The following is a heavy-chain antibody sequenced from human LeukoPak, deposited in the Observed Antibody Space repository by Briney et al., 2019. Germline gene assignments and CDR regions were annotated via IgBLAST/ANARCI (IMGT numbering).Heavy chain of an antibody. CDR1: GGSFSGYY. CDR3: AGGRRDAFDI. Sequence: KPSETLSLTCAVYGGSFSGYYWSWIRQPPGKGLEWIGEINHSGSTNYNPSLKSRVTISVDTSKNQFSLKLSSVTAADTAVYYCAGGRRDAFDIWGQGTMVTVSS. V-gene: IGHV4-34*01. CDR2: INHSGST. J-gene: IGHJ3*02.